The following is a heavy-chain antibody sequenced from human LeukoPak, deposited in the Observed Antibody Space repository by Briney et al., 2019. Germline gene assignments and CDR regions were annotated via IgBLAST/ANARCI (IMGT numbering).Heavy chain of an antibody. V-gene: IGHV6-1*01. Sequence: SQTLSLTCAIFGDSVSSNSGAWNWIRQSPSRGLEWLGRAYYRSQWYNDYAFSVKGRLTINADTSENHFSLQLNSVTPEDTAVYYCAREEAGTYGFQYWGQGTLVTVSS. CDR2: AYYRSQWYN. CDR3: AREEAGTYGFQY. CDR1: GDSVSSNSGA. J-gene: IGHJ4*02. D-gene: IGHD3-10*01.